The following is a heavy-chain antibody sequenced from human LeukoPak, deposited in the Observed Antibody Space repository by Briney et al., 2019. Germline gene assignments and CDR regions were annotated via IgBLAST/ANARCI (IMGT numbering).Heavy chain of an antibody. CDR3: ARPSTERVY. V-gene: IGHV3-48*04. Sequence: GGSLRLSCAASGFTFSSYSMNWVRQAPGKGLEWVSYISSSSSTIYYADSVKGRFTISRDNAKNSLYLQMNSLRAEDTAVYYCARPSTERVYWGQGTLVTVSS. CDR1: GFTFSSYS. D-gene: IGHD4-17*01. J-gene: IGHJ4*02. CDR2: ISSSSSTI.